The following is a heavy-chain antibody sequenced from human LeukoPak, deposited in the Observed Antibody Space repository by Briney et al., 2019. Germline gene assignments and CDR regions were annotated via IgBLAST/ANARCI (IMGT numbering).Heavy chain of an antibody. CDR2: INGNGDRT. V-gene: IGHV3-23*01. J-gene: IGHJ4*02. D-gene: IGHD3-10*01. CDR3: AKLLRGVVVPYFDS. Sequence: GGSLRLSCAASGFTFSRSAMSWVRQAPGKGLEWVSAINGNGDRTHYAASVKGRFTVSRDTSTNTLFLQLNSLRAEDTAIYYCAKLLRGVVVPYFDSWGQGTLVTVSS. CDR1: GFTFSRSA.